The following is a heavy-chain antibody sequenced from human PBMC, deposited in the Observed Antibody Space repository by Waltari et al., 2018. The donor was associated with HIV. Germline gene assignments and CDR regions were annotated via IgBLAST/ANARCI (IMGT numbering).Heavy chain of an antibody. CDR1: GFTFSNHA. J-gene: IGHJ3*02. Sequence: EAQLLESGGGLVQPGGSLSFSCVGCGFTFSNHAMIWVRQAPGKGLEWVSAIAASYPNTYYSDSVRGRFTVSKDNSENSLHLQMNSLRAEDTALYYCARIYVSGAFDIWGQGTVVTVSS. D-gene: IGHD3-10*01. CDR2: IAASYPNT. V-gene: IGHV3-23*01. CDR3: ARIYVSGAFDI.